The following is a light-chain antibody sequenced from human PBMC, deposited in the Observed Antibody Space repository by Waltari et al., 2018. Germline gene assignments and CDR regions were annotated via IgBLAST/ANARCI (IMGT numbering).Light chain of an antibody. CDR2: GKD. J-gene: IGLJ2*01. V-gene: IGLV3-19*01. CDR3: SARKGGASQVV. CDR1: TLRTSY. Sequence: SSELTQDPAVSVALGQTIRIPCQGDTLRTSYASWYQVKPGQAPLLVMYGKDKRPSGSPHRIAGSCSGATSALTITGAQAEEEADYYCSARKGGASQVVFAGGTKVTVL.